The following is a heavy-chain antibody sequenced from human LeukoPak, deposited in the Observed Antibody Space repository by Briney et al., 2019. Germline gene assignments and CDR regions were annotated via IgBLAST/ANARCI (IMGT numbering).Heavy chain of an antibody. CDR1: GFTFSSYA. Sequence: PGGSLRLSCAASGFTFSSYAMSWVRQAPGKGLEWVSAISGSGGSTYYADSMKGRFTISRDNSKNTLYLQMNSLRAEDTAVYYCAKGIYDSSGSDYWGQGTLVTVSS. J-gene: IGHJ4*02. CDR2: ISGSGGST. D-gene: IGHD3-22*01. CDR3: AKGIYDSSGSDY. V-gene: IGHV3-23*01.